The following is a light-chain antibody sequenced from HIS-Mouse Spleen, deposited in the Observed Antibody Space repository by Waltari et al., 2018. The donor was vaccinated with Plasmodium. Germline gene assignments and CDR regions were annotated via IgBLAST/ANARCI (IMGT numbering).Light chain of an antibody. CDR1: QSVSSY. CDR3: QQRSNWPSLT. Sequence: EIVLTQSPATLSLSPGYRATLPCRASQSVSSYLAWYQQKPGQAPRLLIYDASNRATGIPARFSGRGSGTDFTLTISSLEPEDFAVYYCQQRSNWPSLTFGGGTKVEIK. J-gene: IGKJ4*01. CDR2: DAS. V-gene: IGKV3-11*01.